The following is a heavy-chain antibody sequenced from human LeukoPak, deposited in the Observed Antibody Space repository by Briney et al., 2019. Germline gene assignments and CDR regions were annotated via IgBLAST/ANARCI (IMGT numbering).Heavy chain of an antibody. CDR3: ARVKGDYVWGSYQNAFDI. D-gene: IGHD3-16*02. CDR2: TNPSGGST. CDR1: GYTFTSYY. V-gene: IGHV1-46*01. Sequence: GASVKVSCKASGYTFTSYYMHWVRQAPGQGLEWMGITNPSGGSTSYAQKFQGRVTMTRDTSTSTVYMELSSLRSEDTAVYYCARVKGDYVWGSYQNAFDIWGQGTMVTVSS. J-gene: IGHJ3*02.